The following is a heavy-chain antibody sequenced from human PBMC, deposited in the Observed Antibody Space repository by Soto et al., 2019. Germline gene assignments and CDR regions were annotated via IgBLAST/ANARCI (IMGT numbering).Heavy chain of an antibody. CDR1: GFPFSSYA. D-gene: IGHD1-26*01. CDR3: ARVWGDSGRDYFDH. CDR2: ISHDGTNK. V-gene: IGHV3-30*04. Sequence: QVQLVESGGGVVQPGTSLRLSCAASGFPFSSYAIHWVRQAPGKGLEWVAVISHDGTNKYYADSVKCRFTISRDNSNIIMDLQMNTLRAEDTAVYYCARVWGDSGRDYFDHWGQGTLVTVSS. J-gene: IGHJ4*02.